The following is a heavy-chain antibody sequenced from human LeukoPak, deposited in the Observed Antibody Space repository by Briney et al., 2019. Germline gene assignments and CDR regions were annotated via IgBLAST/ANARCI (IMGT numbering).Heavy chain of an antibody. V-gene: IGHV3-73*01. Sequence: GGSLRLSCAASGFTFSGSAMHWVRPASGKGLEWVGRIRSKANSYATAYAASVKGRFTISRDDSKNTAYLQMNSLKTEDTAVYYCTRRRADHGPLAYGMDVWGQGTTVTVSS. D-gene: IGHD1-14*01. CDR2: IRSKANSYAT. CDR3: TRRRADHGPLAYGMDV. CDR1: GFTFSGSA. J-gene: IGHJ6*02.